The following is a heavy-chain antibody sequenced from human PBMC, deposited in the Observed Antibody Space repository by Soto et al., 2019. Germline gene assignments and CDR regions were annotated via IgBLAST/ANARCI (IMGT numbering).Heavy chain of an antibody. D-gene: IGHD7-27*01. CDR3: ARTSVNWGSRGLIDH. CDR2: IYWDDDE. V-gene: IGHV2-5*02. CDR1: GFSLSTTGVG. J-gene: IGHJ4*02. Sequence: QITLKESGPTLVKPTQTLTLTCAFSGFSLSTTGVGVGWIRQPPGKALEWLAFIYWDDDERYRPSLKSRLTLTKDTSKTQVVLTMDNMDPVDTASYFCARTSVNWGSRGLIDHWGQGTLVTVSS.